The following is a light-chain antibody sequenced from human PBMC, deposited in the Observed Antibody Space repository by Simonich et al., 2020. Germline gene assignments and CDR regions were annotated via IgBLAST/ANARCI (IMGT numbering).Light chain of an antibody. V-gene: IGKV4-1*01. J-gene: IGKJ2*01. Sequence: DIVMTQSPDSLAVSLGERATINCKSSQSVLYSSNHKNYLAWYQQKPGQAPRLLIYGASTRATGIPARFSGSGSGTEFTLTISSLQSEDFAVYYCQQYNNWPPYTFGQGTKLEIK. CDR2: GAS. CDR3: QQYNNWPPYT. CDR1: QSVLYSSNHKNY.